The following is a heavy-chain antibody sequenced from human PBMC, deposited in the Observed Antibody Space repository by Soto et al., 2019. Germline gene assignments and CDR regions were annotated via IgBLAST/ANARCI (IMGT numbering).Heavy chain of an antibody. CDR2: IYPGDSDT. Sequence: GESLKISCKGSGYSFTSYWIGWVRQMPGKGLEWMGIIYPGDSDTRYSPSFQGQVTISADKSISTAYLQWSSLKASDTAMYYCARLISPYYYYYGMDVWGQGTTVIVS. CDR3: ARLISPYYYYYGMDV. J-gene: IGHJ6*02. D-gene: IGHD2-15*01. V-gene: IGHV5-51*01. CDR1: GYSFTSYW.